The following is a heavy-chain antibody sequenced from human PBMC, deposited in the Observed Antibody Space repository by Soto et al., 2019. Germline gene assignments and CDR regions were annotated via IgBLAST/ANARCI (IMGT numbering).Heavy chain of an antibody. Sequence: SVRVSCKSSGYTFTSYGISWVRQAPGQWLEWMGWISAYNGNTNYAQKLQGRVTMTTDTSTSTAYMELRSLRSDDTAVYYCARDLVPAFYDFWSGYSNWFDPWGQGTLVTVSS. CDR1: GYTFTSYG. V-gene: IGHV1-18*01. CDR3: ARDLVPAFYDFWSGYSNWFDP. D-gene: IGHD3-3*01. CDR2: ISAYNGNT. J-gene: IGHJ5*02.